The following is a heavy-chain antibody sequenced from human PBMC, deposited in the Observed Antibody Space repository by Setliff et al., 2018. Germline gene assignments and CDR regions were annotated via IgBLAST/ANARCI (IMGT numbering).Heavy chain of an antibody. CDR3: ARVSEQYLAFDY. J-gene: IGHJ4*02. Sequence: ASVKVSCKASGYTFGAHYIHWVRQAPGQGFEWMGWINPNSGDTNYAQKFQGRVTITWDTSITTAYMDLGRLMSHDTAVYFCARVSEQYLAFDYWGQGTLVTVSS. CDR2: INPNSGDT. D-gene: IGHD4-4*01. CDR1: GYTFGAHY. V-gene: IGHV1-2*02.